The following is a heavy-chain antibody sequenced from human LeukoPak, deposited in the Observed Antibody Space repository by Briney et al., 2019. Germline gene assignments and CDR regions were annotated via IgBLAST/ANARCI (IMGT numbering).Heavy chain of an antibody. Sequence: GGSLRLSCAASGFTFNSYWMSWVRQPPGKGLEWVANIKQDGSEEYYVDSVKGRFTISRDNAKNSLFLQMNSLRVEDTAVYYCAKDRAVFDYWGQGTLVTVSS. J-gene: IGHJ4*02. CDR3: AKDRAVFDY. CDR1: GFTFNSYW. V-gene: IGHV3-7*01. D-gene: IGHD5-24*01. CDR2: IKQDGSEE.